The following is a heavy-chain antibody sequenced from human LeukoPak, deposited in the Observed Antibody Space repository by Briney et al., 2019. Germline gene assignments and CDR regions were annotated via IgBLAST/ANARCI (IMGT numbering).Heavy chain of an antibody. CDR2: INPSGGST. Sequence: ASVKVSCKASGYTFTSYYMHWVRQAPGQGLEWMGIINPSGGSTSYARKFQGRVTMTRDTSTSTVYMELSSLRSEDTAVYYCARAAMNYGSGISSLDYWGQGTLVTVSS. D-gene: IGHD3-10*01. V-gene: IGHV1-46*01. CDR1: GYTFTSYY. J-gene: IGHJ4*02. CDR3: ARAAMNYGSGISSLDY.